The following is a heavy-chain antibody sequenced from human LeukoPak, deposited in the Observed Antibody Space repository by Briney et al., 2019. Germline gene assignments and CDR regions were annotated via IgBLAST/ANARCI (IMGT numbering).Heavy chain of an antibody. J-gene: IGHJ5*02. CDR3: ARETVASAWFDP. D-gene: IGHD4-23*01. CDR2: IYSGGST. V-gene: IGHV3-53*01. Sequence: GGSLRLSCAASGFTFSSNYMSWVRQAPGKGLEWVSVIYSGGSTYYADSVKGRFTISRDNSKNTLYLQMNSLRAEDTAVYYCARETVASAWFDPWGQGTLVTVSS. CDR1: GFTFSSNY.